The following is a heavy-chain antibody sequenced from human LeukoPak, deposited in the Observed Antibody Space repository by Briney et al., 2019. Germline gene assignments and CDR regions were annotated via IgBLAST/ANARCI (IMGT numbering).Heavy chain of an antibody. CDR2: ISNSGNTI. V-gene: IGHV3-11*01. J-gene: IGHJ6*02. Sequence: GGSLRLSCAASGFSFSDWFVSWIRQAPGTGLEWVSYISNSGNTICYADSVKGRFTISRDNAKKTVNLQMNSLRAEDTAIYYCARGHFGLDVWGQGTTVTVSS. CDR1: GFSFSDWF. CDR3: ARGHFGLDV.